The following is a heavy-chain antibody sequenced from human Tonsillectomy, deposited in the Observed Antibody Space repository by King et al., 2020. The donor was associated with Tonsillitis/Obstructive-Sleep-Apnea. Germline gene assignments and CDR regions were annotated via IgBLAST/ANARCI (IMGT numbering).Heavy chain of an antibody. D-gene: IGHD3-3*02. CDR2: INPRSGGT. J-gene: IGHJ3*02. V-gene: IGHV1-2*04. CDR3: ARGGDAPRAIYGAFDI. CDR1: GYTFTGYY. Sequence: VQLVESGAEVKKPGASVKVSCKASGYTFTGYYIHWVRQAPGQGLEWMGWINPRSGGTKYAQKFQGWVTMTHDTSISTAYMELSRLTSDDTAVYFCARGGDAPRAIYGAFDIWGQGTMVTVSS.